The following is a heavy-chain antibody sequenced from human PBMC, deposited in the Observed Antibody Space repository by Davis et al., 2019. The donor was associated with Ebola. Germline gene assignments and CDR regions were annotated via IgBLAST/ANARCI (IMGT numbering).Heavy chain of an antibody. D-gene: IGHD4-11*01. Sequence: SCAASGFTVSSNYMSWVRQAPGKGLEWVSVIYSGGSTYYADSVKGRFTISRDNSKNTLYLQMNSLRAEDTAVYYCARVNDYSLNWFDPWGQGTLVTVSS. V-gene: IGHV3-53*01. CDR2: IYSGGST. CDR3: ARVNDYSLNWFDP. CDR1: GFTVSSNY. J-gene: IGHJ5*02.